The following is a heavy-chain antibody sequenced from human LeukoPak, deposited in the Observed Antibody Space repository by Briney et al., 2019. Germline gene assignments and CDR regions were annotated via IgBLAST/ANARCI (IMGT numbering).Heavy chain of an antibody. D-gene: IGHD3-10*01. CDR1: GFTFGTYG. V-gene: IGHV3-48*02. Sequence: GGSLRLSCAASGFTFGTYGMNWVRQSPGKGLEWISYISSGSVTIYYADSVKGRFTISRDNARNSLYLQMSSLRDEDTAVYYCARMFGSGSLDYWGQGTLVTVSS. CDR2: ISSGSVTI. J-gene: IGHJ4*02. CDR3: ARMFGSGSLDY.